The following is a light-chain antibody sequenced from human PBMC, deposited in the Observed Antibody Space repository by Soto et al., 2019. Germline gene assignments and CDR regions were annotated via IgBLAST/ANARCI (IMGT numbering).Light chain of an antibody. CDR3: QESYSAPYT. CDR2: GTS. V-gene: IGKV3-20*01. J-gene: IGKJ2*01. Sequence: EIVLTQSPGIMYLSPGERATLSCRASQTVGRSYLAWYQQKPGQAPRLLIFGTSTRATGIPDRFSGGGSGTDFTLTISRLDPEDFATYFCQESYSAPYTFGQGTNLEI. CDR1: QTVGRSY.